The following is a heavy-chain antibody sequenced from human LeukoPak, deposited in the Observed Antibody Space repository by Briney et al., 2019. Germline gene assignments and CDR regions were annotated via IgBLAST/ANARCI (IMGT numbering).Heavy chain of an antibody. CDR3: ARGGGPSSYGDLFY. CDR2: ISSNGGST. CDR1: GFTFSSYA. J-gene: IGHJ4*02. Sequence: PGGSLRLSCAASGFTFSSYAMHWVRQAPGKGLEYVSAISSNGGSTYYANSVKGRFTISRDNSKNTLYLQMGSLRAEDMAVYYCARGGGPSSYGDLFYWGQGTLVTVSS. D-gene: IGHD4-17*01. V-gene: IGHV3-64*01.